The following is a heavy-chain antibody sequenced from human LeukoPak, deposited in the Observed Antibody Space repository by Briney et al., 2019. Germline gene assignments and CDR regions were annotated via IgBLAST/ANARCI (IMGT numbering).Heavy chain of an antibody. Sequence: ASVKVSCKASGYTFTSYGISWVRQAPGQGLEWMGWISAYNGNTKYAQKLQGRVTVTTDTSTSTAYMELRSLRSDDTAVYYCASNWNEGDGFDYWGQGTLVTVSS. CDR3: ASNWNEGDGFDY. J-gene: IGHJ4*02. CDR2: ISAYNGNT. V-gene: IGHV1-18*01. D-gene: IGHD1-20*01. CDR1: GYTFTSYG.